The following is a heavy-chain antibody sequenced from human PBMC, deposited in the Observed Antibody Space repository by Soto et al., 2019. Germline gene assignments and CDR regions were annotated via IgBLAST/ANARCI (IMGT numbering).Heavy chain of an antibody. Sequence: ASVKVSCKASGYTFTSYGISWVRQAPGQGLEWMGWISAYNGNTNYAQKLQGRVTMTTDTSTSTAYMELRSLRSDDTAVYYCARRYGDYGYLNWFDPWGQGTLVTVSS. CDR3: ARRYGDYGYLNWFDP. CDR1: GYTFTSYG. CDR2: ISAYNGNT. D-gene: IGHD4-17*01. V-gene: IGHV1-18*01. J-gene: IGHJ5*02.